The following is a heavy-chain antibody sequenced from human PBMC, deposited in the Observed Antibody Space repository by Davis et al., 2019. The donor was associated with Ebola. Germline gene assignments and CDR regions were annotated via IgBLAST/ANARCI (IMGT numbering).Heavy chain of an antibody. Sequence: GESLKISCAASGFTFSSYAMSWVRQAPGKGLEWVSSISGNGGRTYYADSVKGRFTISRDNSKNTLSLQMNSLRAEDTALYYCAKNYADYVLSWFDPWGQGTLVTVSS. CDR3: AKNYADYVLSWFDP. CDR1: GFTFSSYA. V-gene: IGHV3-23*01. D-gene: IGHD4-17*01. CDR2: ISGNGGRT. J-gene: IGHJ5*02.